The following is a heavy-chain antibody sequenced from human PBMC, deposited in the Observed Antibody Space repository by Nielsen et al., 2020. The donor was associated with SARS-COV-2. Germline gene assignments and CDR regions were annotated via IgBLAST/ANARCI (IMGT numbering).Heavy chain of an antibody. CDR3: AKDRAAAGSGGGFDY. Sequence: SLKISCAASGFTFDDYAMHWVRQAPGKGLEWVSGISWNSGSIGYADSVKGRFTISRDNAKNSLYLQMNSLRAEDTALYYCAKDRAAAGSGGGFDYWGQGTLVTVS. CDR1: GFTFDDYA. D-gene: IGHD6-13*01. CDR2: ISWNSGSI. J-gene: IGHJ4*02. V-gene: IGHV3-9*01.